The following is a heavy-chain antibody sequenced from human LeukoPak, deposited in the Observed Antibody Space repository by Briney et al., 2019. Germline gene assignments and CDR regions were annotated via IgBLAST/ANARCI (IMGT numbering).Heavy chain of an antibody. V-gene: IGHV3-73*01. D-gene: IGHD3-10*01. Sequence: PGGSLRLSFAASGFTFSGSAMHWVRQASGKGLEWVGRIGSKANSYATAYAASVKGRFTISRDDSKNTAYLQMNSLKTEDTAVYYCTRNIWFGAPFDYWGQGTLATVSS. J-gene: IGHJ4*02. CDR3: TRNIWFGAPFDY. CDR2: IGSKANSYAT. CDR1: GFTFSGSA.